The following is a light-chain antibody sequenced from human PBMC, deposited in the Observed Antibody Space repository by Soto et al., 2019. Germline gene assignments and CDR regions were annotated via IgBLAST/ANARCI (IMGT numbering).Light chain of an antibody. V-gene: IGKV3-15*01. CDR3: QQYSVWPWT. Sequence: MTQSPATLSVSPGERATFSCRASQSLTTDLAWYQQRPGQAPRLLIYRASTRATGIPARFSGSGSGTEFTLTISSLQSEDFAVYYCQQYSVWPWTFGQGTKVDIK. CDR1: QSLTTD. J-gene: IGKJ1*01. CDR2: RAS.